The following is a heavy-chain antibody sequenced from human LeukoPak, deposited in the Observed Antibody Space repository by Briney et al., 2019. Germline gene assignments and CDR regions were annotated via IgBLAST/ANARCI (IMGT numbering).Heavy chain of an antibody. J-gene: IGHJ4*02. CDR2: ISYDGSNK. CDR1: GFTFSSYA. CDR3: ARESRIVGALLPDY. V-gene: IGHV3-30-3*01. D-gene: IGHD1-26*01. Sequence: GGSLRLSCAASGFTFSSYAMHWVRQAPGKGLEWVALISYDGSNKYYADSVKGRFTISRDNSKNTLYLQVNSLRADDTAVYYCARESRIVGALLPDYWGQGTLVTVSS.